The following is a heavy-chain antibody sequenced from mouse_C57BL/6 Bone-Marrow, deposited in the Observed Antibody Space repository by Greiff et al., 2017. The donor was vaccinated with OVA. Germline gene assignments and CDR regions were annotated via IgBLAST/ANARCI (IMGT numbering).Heavy chain of an antibody. CDR2: IYPRSGNT. J-gene: IGHJ2*01. D-gene: IGHD2-10*02. CDR1: GYTFTSYG. V-gene: IGHV1-81*01. Sequence: QVHVKQSGAELARPGASVKLSCKASGYTFTSYGISWVKQRTGQGLEWIGEIYPRSGNTYYNEKFKGKATLTADKSSSTAYMELRSLTSEDSAVYFCAREGVWYDQDYWGQGTTLTVSS. CDR3: AREGVWYDQDY.